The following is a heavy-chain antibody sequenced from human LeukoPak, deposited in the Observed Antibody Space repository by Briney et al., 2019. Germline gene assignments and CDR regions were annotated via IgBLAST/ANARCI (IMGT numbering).Heavy chain of an antibody. CDR2: IKQDGSEK. D-gene: IGHD6-6*01. J-gene: IGHJ3*02. CDR3: ARVYSSSSGKNAFDI. CDR1: GFTFSNYW. V-gene: IGHV3-7*03. Sequence: GGSLRLSCAASGFTFSNYWMSWVRRAPGKGLEWVANIKQDGSEKDYVDSVKGRFTISRDNAKNSLFLQVNSLRAEDTAVYYCARVYSSSSGKNAFDIWGQGTMVTVSS.